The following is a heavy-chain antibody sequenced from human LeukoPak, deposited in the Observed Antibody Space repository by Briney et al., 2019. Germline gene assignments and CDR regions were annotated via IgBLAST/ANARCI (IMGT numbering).Heavy chain of an antibody. CDR1: GGSFSGYY. Sequence: SETLSLTCAVYGGSFSGYYWSWIRQPPGKGLEWIGEINHSGSTNYNPSLKSRVTISVDTSKNQFSLKLSSVTAADTAVYYCARLGGTTVTINWFDLWGQGTLVTVSS. D-gene: IGHD4-17*01. CDR2: INHSGST. J-gene: IGHJ5*02. CDR3: ARLGGTTVTINWFDL. V-gene: IGHV4-34*01.